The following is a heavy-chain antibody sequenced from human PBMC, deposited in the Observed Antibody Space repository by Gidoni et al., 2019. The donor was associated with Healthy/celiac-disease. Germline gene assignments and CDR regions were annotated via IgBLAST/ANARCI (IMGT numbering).Heavy chain of an antibody. CDR3: ARGGVGATYYYYYGMDV. V-gene: IGHV3-21*01. J-gene: IGHJ6*02. CDR2: ISSSSSYI. D-gene: IGHD1-26*01. Sequence: EVQLVESGGGLVKRGGSLRLSCAASGSTFSSYSMNWVRQAPGKGLEWVSSISSSSSYIYYADSVKGRFTISRDNAKNSLYLQMNSLRAEDTAVYYCARGGVGATYYYYYGMDVWGQGTTVTVSS. CDR1: GSTFSSYS.